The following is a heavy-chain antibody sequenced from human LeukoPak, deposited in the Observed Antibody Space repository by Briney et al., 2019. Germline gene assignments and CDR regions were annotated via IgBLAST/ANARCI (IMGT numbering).Heavy chain of an antibody. CDR2: IYYSGST. V-gene: IGHV4-39*01. D-gene: IGHD6-13*01. Sequence: PSETLSLTCTVSGGSITSSSYYWGWIRRPPGKGLEWIGSIYYSGSTYYNPSLKSRVTISVDTSKNQFSLKLSSVTAADTAVYYCARKGSGYSSSWSLTNWFDPWGQGTLVTVSS. J-gene: IGHJ5*02. CDR1: GGSITSSSYY. CDR3: ARKGSGYSSSWSLTNWFDP.